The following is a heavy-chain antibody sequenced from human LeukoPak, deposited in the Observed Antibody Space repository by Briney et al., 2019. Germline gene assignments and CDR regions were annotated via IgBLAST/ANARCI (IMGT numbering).Heavy chain of an antibody. Sequence: PGGSLRLSCAASGFTFSSHSMNWVRQAPGKGLEWVSYISSSGSTIYYADSVKGRFSISRDNAKNSLYLQMNSLRAEDTAVYYCAREEGRATEDYWGQGTLVTVSS. CDR1: GFTFSSHS. CDR3: AREEGRATEDY. V-gene: IGHV3-48*04. J-gene: IGHJ4*02. D-gene: IGHD1-26*01. CDR2: ISSSGSTI.